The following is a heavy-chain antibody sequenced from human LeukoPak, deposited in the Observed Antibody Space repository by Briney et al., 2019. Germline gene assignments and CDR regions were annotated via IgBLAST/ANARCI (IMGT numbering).Heavy chain of an antibody. Sequence: QPGGSLRLSCAASGFTFTNYAMSWVRQAPGKGLEWVSAVSGHGDTTDYVDSVKGRFTISRDNSRNTVHLQIDSLRIEDTGVYYCARGSTAAAPGWVYWGQGTLVTVSS. D-gene: IGHD6-19*01. CDR3: ARGSTAAAPGWVY. CDR2: VSGHGDTT. V-gene: IGHV3-23*01. J-gene: IGHJ4*02. CDR1: GFTFTNYA.